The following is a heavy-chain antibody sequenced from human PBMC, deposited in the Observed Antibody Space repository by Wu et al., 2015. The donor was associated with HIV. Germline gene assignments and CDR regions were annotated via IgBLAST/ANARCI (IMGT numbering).Heavy chain of an antibody. CDR1: GGTFSSYA. D-gene: IGHD3-10*01. Sequence: QVQLAQSGAEVKKPGSSVKVSCKASGGTFSSYAISWVRQAPGQGLEWMGGIIPIFGTANYAQKFQDRVTITADESANTAYMEVSSLKSEDTAVYYCARELQPWVGFDHWGQGTLVIVSS. CDR3: ARELQPWVGFDH. CDR2: IIPIFGTA. V-gene: IGHV1-69*12. J-gene: IGHJ4*02.